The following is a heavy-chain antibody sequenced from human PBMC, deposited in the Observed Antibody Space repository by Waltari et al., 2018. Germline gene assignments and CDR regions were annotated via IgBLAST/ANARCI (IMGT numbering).Heavy chain of an antibody. V-gene: IGHV4-39*07. CDR3: ARSLKTYGGKYWYFDL. CDR1: GGSISSSSYY. Sequence: QLQLQESGPGLVKPSETLSLTCTVSGGSISSSSYYWGWIRQPPGKGLEWIGSIYYSGRTYYNPSLKSRVTISVDTSKNQFSLKLSSVTAADTAVYYCARSLKTYGGKYWYFDLWGRGTLVTVSS. J-gene: IGHJ2*01. CDR2: IYYSGRT. D-gene: IGHD2-15*01.